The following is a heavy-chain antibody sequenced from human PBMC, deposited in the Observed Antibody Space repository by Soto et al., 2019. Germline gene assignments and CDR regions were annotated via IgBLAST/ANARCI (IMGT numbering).Heavy chain of an antibody. J-gene: IGHJ4*02. D-gene: IGHD2-2*01. V-gene: IGHV1-69*01. CDR2: IIPIFGTA. Sequence: QVQLVQSGAEVKKPRSSVKVSCKASGGTFSSYAISWVRQAPGQGLEWMGGIIPIFGTANYAQKFQGRVTITADESTSTAYMELSSLRSEDTAVYYCASGIVVVPAAILSNFDYWGQGTLVTVSS. CDR1: GGTFSSYA. CDR3: ASGIVVVPAAILSNFDY.